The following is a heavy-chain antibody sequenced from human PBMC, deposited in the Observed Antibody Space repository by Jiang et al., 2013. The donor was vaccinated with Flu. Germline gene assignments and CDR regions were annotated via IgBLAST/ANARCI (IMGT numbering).Heavy chain of an antibody. CDR1: GGSISSGGYY. D-gene: IGHD3-10*01. Sequence: GLVKPSQTLSLTCTVSGGSISSGGYYWSWIRQHPGKGLEWIGYIYYSGSTYYNPSLKSRVTISVDTSKNQFSLKLSSVTAADTAVYYCARVEVWGSAPGIDYWGQGTLVTVSS. CDR2: IYYSGST. J-gene: IGHJ4*02. CDR3: ARVEVWGSAPGIDY. V-gene: IGHV4-31*03.